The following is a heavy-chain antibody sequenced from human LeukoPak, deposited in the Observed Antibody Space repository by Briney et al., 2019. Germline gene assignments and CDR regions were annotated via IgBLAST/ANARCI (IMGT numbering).Heavy chain of an antibody. CDR1: GGSFSGYY. J-gene: IGHJ3*02. Sequence: PSETLSLTCAVYGGSFSGYYWSWIRQPPGKGLEWIGEINHSGSTNYNPSLKSRVTISVDTSKNQFSLKLSSVTAADTAVYYCARNVQAHAFDIWGQGTMVTVSS. CDR3: ARNVQAHAFDI. CDR2: INHSGST. V-gene: IGHV4-34*01.